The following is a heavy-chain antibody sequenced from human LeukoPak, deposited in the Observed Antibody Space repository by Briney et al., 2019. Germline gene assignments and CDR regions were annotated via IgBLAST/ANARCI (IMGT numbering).Heavy chain of an antibody. D-gene: IGHD4-23*01. V-gene: IGHV4-59*01. CDR2: IYYSGST. CDR1: GGSISSYY. CDR3: AREGGVTSWYFDY. Sequence: PSETLSLTCTVSGGSISSYYWSWIRQPPWKGLEWIGYIYYSGSTNYNPSLKSRVTISVDTSKNQFSLKLSSVTAADTAVYYCAREGGVTSWYFDYWGQGTLVTVSS. J-gene: IGHJ4*02.